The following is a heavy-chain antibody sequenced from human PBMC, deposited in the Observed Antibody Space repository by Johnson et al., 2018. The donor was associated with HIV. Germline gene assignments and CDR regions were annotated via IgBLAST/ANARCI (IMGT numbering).Heavy chain of an antibody. CDR1: GFTFNNAW. Sequence: VQLVESGGGLVKPGGSLRLSCAVSGFTFNNAWMSWVRQAPGKGLEWVGRIKSKTDGGTTDYAAPVKGRFTISRDDSKNTLYLQMNSLKTEDTAVYYCSLLQYYYGSSGYYRLDAFDLWGQGTLVTVSS. CDR2: IKSKTDGGTT. J-gene: IGHJ3*01. CDR3: SLLQYYYGSSGYYRLDAFDL. D-gene: IGHD3-22*01. V-gene: IGHV3-15*01.